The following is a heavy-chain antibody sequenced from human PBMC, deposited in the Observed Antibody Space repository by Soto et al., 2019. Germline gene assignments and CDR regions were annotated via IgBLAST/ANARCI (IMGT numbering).Heavy chain of an antibody. J-gene: IGHJ6*02. CDR2: INPSGGST. CDR1: GYTFTSYY. D-gene: IGHD3-3*01. CDR3: ARAGGFITIFGVVTHPYGMDV. Sequence: ASVKVSCKASGYTFTSYYMHWVRQAPGQGLEWMGIINPSGGSTSYAQKFQGRVTMTRDTSTSTVYMELSSLRSEDTAVYYCARAGGFITIFGVVTHPYGMDVWGQGTTVTVSS. V-gene: IGHV1-46*01.